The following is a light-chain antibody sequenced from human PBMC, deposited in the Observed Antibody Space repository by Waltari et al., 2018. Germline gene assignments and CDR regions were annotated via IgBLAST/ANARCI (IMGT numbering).Light chain of an antibody. CDR3: QNHERLPAM. V-gene: IGKV3-20*01. Sequence: IVLTQSPGTLSLSPGERATLSCRASQSISRYLAWYQQKPGQAPRLLIYAASSRATGMPDRVSGRGSGTDFSLTISRLEPEDFAVYYCQNHERLPAMFGQGTKVEIK. J-gene: IGKJ1*01. CDR1: QSISRY. CDR2: AAS.